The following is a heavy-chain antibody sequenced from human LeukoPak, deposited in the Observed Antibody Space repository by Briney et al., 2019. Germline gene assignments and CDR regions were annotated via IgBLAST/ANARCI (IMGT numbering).Heavy chain of an antibody. CDR2: ISYDGSNK. V-gene: IGHV3-30*04. CDR1: GFTFSSYA. CDR3: ARVPYSSGWYYFDY. J-gene: IGHJ4*02. D-gene: IGHD6-19*01. Sequence: GRSLRLSCAASGFTFSSYAMHWVRQDPGKGLEWVAVISYDGSNKYYADSVKGRFTISRDNSKNTLYLQMNSLRAEDTAVYYCARVPYSSGWYYFDYWGQGTLVTVSS.